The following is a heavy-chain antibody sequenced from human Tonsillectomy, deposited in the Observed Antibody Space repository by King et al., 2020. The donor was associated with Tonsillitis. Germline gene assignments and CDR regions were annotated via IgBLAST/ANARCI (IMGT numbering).Heavy chain of an antibody. Sequence: VQLVESGAEVKKPGASVKVSCKASGYTFTGYYMHWVRQAPGQGLEWMGWVNPKRGGTKYAQKFQGRVTMTRETPLPTDYMELSRLRSDDTAGYYCARMGVVPAAIPGYYYYGMDVWGQGTTVTVSS. D-gene: IGHD2-2*02. CDR1: GYTFTGYY. CDR3: ARMGVVPAAIPGYYYYGMDV. J-gene: IGHJ6*02. V-gene: IGHV1-2*02. CDR2: VNPKRGGT.